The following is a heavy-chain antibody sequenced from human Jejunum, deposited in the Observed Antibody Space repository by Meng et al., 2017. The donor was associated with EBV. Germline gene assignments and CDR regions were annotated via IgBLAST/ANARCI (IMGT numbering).Heavy chain of an antibody. D-gene: IGHD3-3*01. CDR1: GYSISSSNW. Sequence: QVQLQGPGPGLGKPSGTLSLTCAVSGYSISSSNWWSGVRQPPGKGLEWIGEIYHSGSTNYNPSLKSRVTISVDKSKNQFSLKLSSVTAADTAVYYCARYGSGYFPALWYWGQGTLVTVSS. CDR2: IYHSGST. V-gene: IGHV4-4*02. CDR3: ARYGSGYFPALWY. J-gene: IGHJ4*02.